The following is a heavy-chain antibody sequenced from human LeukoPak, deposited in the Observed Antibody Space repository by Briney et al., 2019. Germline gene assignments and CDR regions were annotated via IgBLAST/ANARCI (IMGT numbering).Heavy chain of an antibody. CDR1: GFTFSTYA. CDR3: ATGSVRYSASWYSQEGDY. J-gene: IGHJ4*02. D-gene: IGHD6-13*01. CDR2: ISVSAGST. Sequence: GGSLKLSCAASGFTFSTYAMSWVRQAPGKGLEWVSAISVSAGSTYYADSVKGRFTISRDNSKNTLYLQMNSLRAEDTVVYYCATGSVRYSASWYSQEGDYWGQGTLVTVSS. V-gene: IGHV3-23*01.